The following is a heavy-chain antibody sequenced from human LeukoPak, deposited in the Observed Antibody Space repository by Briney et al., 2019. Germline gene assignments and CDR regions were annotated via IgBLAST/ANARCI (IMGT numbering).Heavy chain of an antibody. Sequence: RGGSLRLSCAASGFTFSSYGMHWVRQAPGKGLEWVAVISYDGSNKYYADSVKGRFTISRDNSKNTLYLQMNSLRAEDTAVYYCAKDGSSGYPSDYYYGMDVWGQGTTVTVSS. V-gene: IGHV3-30*18. CDR3: AKDGSSGYPSDYYYGMDV. CDR2: ISYDGSNK. J-gene: IGHJ6*02. D-gene: IGHD6-19*01. CDR1: GFTFSSYG.